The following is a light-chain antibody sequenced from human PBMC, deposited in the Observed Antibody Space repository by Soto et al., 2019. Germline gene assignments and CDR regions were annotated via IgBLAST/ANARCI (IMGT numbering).Light chain of an antibody. V-gene: IGKV1-5*01. CDR3: QQFSSYST. CDR1: QSIDNW. CDR2: AAS. J-gene: IGKJ1*01. Sequence: DIQMTQSPSTLSASVGDRVTITCRASQSIDNWLAWYQQKPGKAPKLLIYAASTLETGVPSRFSGRGSGTECTLTINSLQPDDFATYYCQQFSSYSTFGQGTNVEIK.